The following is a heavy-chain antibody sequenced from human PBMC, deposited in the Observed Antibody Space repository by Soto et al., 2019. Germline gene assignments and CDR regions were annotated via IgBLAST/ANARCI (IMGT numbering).Heavy chain of an antibody. V-gene: IGHV3-48*01. J-gene: IGHJ6*03. Sequence: PGGSLRLSCAASGFTFSSYSMNWVRQAPGKGLEWVSYISSSSSTIYYADSVKGRFTISRDNAKNSLYLQMNSLRAEDTAVYYCARDWNAYYMDVWGKGTTVTVSS. D-gene: IGHD1-1*01. CDR2: ISSSSSTI. CDR3: ARDWNAYYMDV. CDR1: GFTFSSYS.